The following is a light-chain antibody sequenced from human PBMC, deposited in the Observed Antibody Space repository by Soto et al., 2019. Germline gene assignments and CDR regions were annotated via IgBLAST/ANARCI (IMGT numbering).Light chain of an antibody. V-gene: IGKV3-15*01. CDR1: QSVTNT. J-gene: IGKJ4*01. CDR3: QQYYTWPVT. Sequence: IVMTHSPATLSVSPGEIVTISCRASQSVTNTLAWYQHKPGQAPRLLISYASRGATGIPSRFSGSGSGTDFTLTINSLQSEDFAVYYCQQYYTWPVTFGGGTKVDIK. CDR2: YAS.